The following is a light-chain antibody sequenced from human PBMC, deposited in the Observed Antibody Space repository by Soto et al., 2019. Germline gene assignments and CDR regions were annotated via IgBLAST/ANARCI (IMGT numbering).Light chain of an antibody. CDR2: EVT. J-gene: IGLJ3*02. CDR3: SSYRNTDTLV. CDR1: SSDIGGYNY. V-gene: IGLV2-14*01. Sequence: QSVLTQPASVSGSPGQSITISCTGTSSDIGGYNYVSWYQQYPGKAPKVMIYEVTNRPSGVSNRFSGSKYGNTASLTISGLQSEDEADYYCSSYRNTDTLVFGGGTKLTVL.